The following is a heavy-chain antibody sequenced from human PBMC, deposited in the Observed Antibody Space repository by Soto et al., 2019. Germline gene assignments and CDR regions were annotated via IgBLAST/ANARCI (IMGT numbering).Heavy chain of an antibody. Sequence: GGSLRLSCAASGFTFSSYAMSWVRQAPGKGLEWVSAISGSGGSTYYADSVKGRFTISRDNSKNTLYLQMNSLRAEDTAVYYCARHPERIAQIGWFDPWGQGTLVTVSS. CDR3: ARHPERIAQIGWFDP. CDR2: ISGSGGST. V-gene: IGHV3-23*01. J-gene: IGHJ5*02. CDR1: GFTFSSYA. D-gene: IGHD6-13*01.